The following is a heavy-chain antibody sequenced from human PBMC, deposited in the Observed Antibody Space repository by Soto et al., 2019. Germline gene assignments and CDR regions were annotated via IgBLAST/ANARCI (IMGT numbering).Heavy chain of an antibody. CDR1: GVPFSGYY. J-gene: IGHJ5*02. CDR3: ARGRQRRNWFDP. V-gene: IGHV4-34*01. CDR2: INHSGNT. Sequence: SETLSLTCAGYGVPFSGYYWSWIRQSPGKGLEWIGEINHSGNTNYNPSLKSRVTISVDTSKNQFSLKLSSVTAADTAVYYCARGRQRRNWFDPWGQGTLVTVSS.